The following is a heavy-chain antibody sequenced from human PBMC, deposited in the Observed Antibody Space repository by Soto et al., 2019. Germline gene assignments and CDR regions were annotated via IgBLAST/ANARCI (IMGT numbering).Heavy chain of an antibody. CDR1: GGSISSGDYY. CDR3: ARYWGDTQDTFMRTVNWFDP. CDR2: IYYSGST. Sequence: PSETLSLTCTVSGGSISSGDYYWSWIRQPPGKGLEWIGYIYYSGSTYYNPSLKSRVTISVDTSKNQFSLKLSSVTAADTAVYFCARYWGDTQDTFMRTVNWFDPWGQGTLVTVSS. J-gene: IGHJ5*02. V-gene: IGHV4-30-4*01. D-gene: IGHD7-27*01.